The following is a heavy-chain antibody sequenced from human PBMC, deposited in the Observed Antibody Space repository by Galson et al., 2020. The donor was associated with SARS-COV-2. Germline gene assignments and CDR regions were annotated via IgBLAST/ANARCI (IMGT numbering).Heavy chain of an antibody. J-gene: IGHJ1*01. D-gene: IGHD2-21*02. V-gene: IGHV3-30*04. CDR1: GFTFSSST. CDR3: ATEGGDGEFLQH. Sequence: QLGESLKISCAASGFTFSSSTMHWVRQAPGRGLEWVAFISYDGSTKYYADSVEGRFTISRDRSKDTLYLQMYSLRPEDTAIYYCATEGGDGEFLQHWGQGTQVTVSS. CDR2: ISYDGSTK.